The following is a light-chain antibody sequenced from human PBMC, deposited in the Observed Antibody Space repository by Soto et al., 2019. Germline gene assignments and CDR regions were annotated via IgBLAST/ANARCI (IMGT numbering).Light chain of an antibody. CDR1: EDIISY. CDR3: QQSHNAPLT. J-gene: IGKJ4*01. CDR2: GAT. Sequence: DIRMTQSPSSLSASVGDRVTLTCRASEDIISYLNWYQHKPGRAPTVLVYGATNLPSGVPSRFSSSGSGTEFNFTISSLQPEDLATYSCQQSHNAPLTFGGGTKVE. V-gene: IGKV1-39*01.